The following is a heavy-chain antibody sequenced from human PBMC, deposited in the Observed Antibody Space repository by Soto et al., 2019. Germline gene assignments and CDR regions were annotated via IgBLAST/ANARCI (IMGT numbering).Heavy chain of an antibody. J-gene: IGHJ3*02. Sequence: VQLVESGGGLVQPGGSLSLSCTASGFTFSSYWMHWVRQAPGKGLVWVSRINSDGINTSHADSVKGRFTISRDNAKSTLYVQMNSLRAEDTAVYYCARAQYLADDVFDIWGRGTVVTVSS. V-gene: IGHV3-74*01. D-gene: IGHD2-2*01. CDR2: INSDGINT. CDR3: ARAQYLADDVFDI. CDR1: GFTFSSYW.